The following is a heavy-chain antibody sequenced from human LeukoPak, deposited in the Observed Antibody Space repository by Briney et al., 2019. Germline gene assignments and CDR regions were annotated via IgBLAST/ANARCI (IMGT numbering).Heavy chain of an antibody. V-gene: IGHV3-23*01. CDR2: ISDTGNT. CDR1: GFTLSSYG. J-gene: IGHJ4*02. CDR3: AKAPVTTCRGAFCYPFDY. Sequence: GTLRLSCAASGFTLSSYGMSWVRQAPGKGLEWVSAISDTGNTYHADSVKGRFTISRDSSKNTLFLQMNRLRPEDAAVYYCAKAPVTTCRGAFCYPFDYWGLGTLVTVSS. D-gene: IGHD2-15*01.